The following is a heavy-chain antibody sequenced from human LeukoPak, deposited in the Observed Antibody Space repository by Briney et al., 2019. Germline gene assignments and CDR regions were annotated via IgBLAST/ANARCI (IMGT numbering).Heavy chain of an antibody. Sequence: GGSLRLSCAASGFTFSSYAMSWVRQAPGKGLEWVSAISGSGGSTYYADSVKGRFTISRDNSKNTLYLQMNSLRAEDTAVYYCAEDLFVGYQLPWGQGTLVTVSS. J-gene: IGHJ4*02. V-gene: IGHV3-23*01. D-gene: IGHD2-2*01. CDR2: ISGSGGST. CDR3: AEDLFVGYQLP. CDR1: GFTFSSYA.